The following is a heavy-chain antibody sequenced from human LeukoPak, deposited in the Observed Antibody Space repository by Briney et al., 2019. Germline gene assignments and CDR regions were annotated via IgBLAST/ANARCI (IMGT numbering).Heavy chain of an antibody. D-gene: IGHD4-17*01. V-gene: IGHV1-18*01. J-gene: IGHJ4*02. Sequence: GASVKVSCKASGYTFTSYGISWVRQAPGQGLEWMGWISAYNGNTNYAQKFQGRVTITADESTSTAYMELSSLRSEDTAVYYCARVYGDWTYYFDYWGQGTLVTVSS. CDR3: ARVYGDWTYYFDY. CDR1: GYTFTSYG. CDR2: ISAYNGNT.